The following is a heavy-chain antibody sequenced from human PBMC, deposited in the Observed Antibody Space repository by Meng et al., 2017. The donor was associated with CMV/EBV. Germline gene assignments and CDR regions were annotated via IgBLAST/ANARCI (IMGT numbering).Heavy chain of an antibody. Sequence: AQLCQVGVGVRKPVAPVKCPCKASVGTFSRYASSWVRQAPGQGLEWMGGIIPIFGTANYAQKFQGRVTITADESTSTAYMELSSLRSEDTAVYYCEQGYTGPWGQGTLVTVSS. CDR1: VGTFSRYA. CDR2: IIPIFGTA. J-gene: IGHJ5*02. CDR3: EQGYTGP. V-gene: IGHV1-69*01. D-gene: IGHD1-26*01.